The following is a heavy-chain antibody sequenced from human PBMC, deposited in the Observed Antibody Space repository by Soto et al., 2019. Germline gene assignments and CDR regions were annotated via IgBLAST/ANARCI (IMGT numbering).Heavy chain of an antibody. D-gene: IGHD6-13*01. CDR3: AGEIAAVGAIFYSSGMDV. CDR2: IIPILGIA. V-gene: IGHV1-69*08. CDR1: GGTFSSYT. J-gene: IGHJ6*02. Sequence: QVQLVQSGAEVKKPGSSVKVSCKASGGTFSSYTISWVRQAPGQGLEWMGRIIPILGIANYAQKFQGRVTITGDKPTSTAYMELRSLRPEDTAVYYCAGEIAAVGAIFYSSGMDVWGPGTPVTLSS.